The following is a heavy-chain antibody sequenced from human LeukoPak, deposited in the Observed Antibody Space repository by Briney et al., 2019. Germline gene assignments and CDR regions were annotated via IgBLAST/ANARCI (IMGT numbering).Heavy chain of an antibody. V-gene: IGHV3-21*01. J-gene: IGHJ5*02. CDR3: ARSLQWYCSGGSCYSAPSKSDFNWFVA. D-gene: IGHD2-15*01. CDR1: EFAFSSYS. Sequence: TPGGSLRLSCAASEFAFSSYSMSWVRQAPGKWLQWVSSMSSSGDFISYADSLKGRFTISRDNSRNSLYLQMNSLRAEDTDMYYCARSLQWYCSGGSCYSAPSKSDFNWFVAWGQGTLVTVSS. CDR2: MSSSGDFI.